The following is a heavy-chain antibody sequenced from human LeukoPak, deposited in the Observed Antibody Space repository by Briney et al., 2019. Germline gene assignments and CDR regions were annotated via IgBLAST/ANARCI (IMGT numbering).Heavy chain of an antibody. CDR3: ARVRIGQQLDKYYYYAMDV. J-gene: IGHJ6*02. Sequence: ASVKVSCKASGYTFTNYYIHWVRQAPGQGLEWMGWINSNRGGTNYAQKFQGRVTMTRDTSISTAYMELRSVRSDDTAVYYCARVRIGQQLDKYYYYAMDVWGQGTTVTVSS. CDR2: INSNRGGT. V-gene: IGHV1-2*02. D-gene: IGHD6-13*01. CDR1: GYTFTNYY.